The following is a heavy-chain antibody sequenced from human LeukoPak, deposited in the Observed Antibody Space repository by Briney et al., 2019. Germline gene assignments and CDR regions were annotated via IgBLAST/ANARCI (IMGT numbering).Heavy chain of an antibody. CDR3: ARELALGSGWYDY. J-gene: IGHJ4*02. Sequence: ASVKVSCKASGYTFTGYYMHWVRQAPGQGLEWMGWINPNSGGTNYAQKFQGRVTMTRDTSISTAYMELSRLRSDDTAVYYCARELALGSGWYDYWGQGTLVTVSS. V-gene: IGHV1-2*02. CDR2: INPNSGGT. CDR1: GYTFTGYY. D-gene: IGHD6-19*01.